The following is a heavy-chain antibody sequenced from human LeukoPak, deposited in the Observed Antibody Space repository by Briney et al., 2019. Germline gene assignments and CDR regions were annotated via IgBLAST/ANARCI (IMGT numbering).Heavy chain of an antibody. V-gene: IGHV4-4*07. CDR1: GGSISGYY. Sequence: PSETLSLTCTVSGGSISGYYWSWVRQPAGEGLQWIGHIYTSGTTNYNPSLKSRVTMSVDASKHQFSLKLSSMTAADTAVYYCARGNYGGNNYYYYHMDVWGKGTTVTVSS. CDR2: IYTSGTT. CDR3: ARGNYGGNNYYYYHMDV. J-gene: IGHJ6*03. D-gene: IGHD4-23*01.